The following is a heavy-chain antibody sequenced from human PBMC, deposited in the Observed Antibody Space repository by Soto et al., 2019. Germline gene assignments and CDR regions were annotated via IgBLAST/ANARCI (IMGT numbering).Heavy chain of an antibody. V-gene: IGHV4-39*01. J-gene: IGHJ4*02. D-gene: IGHD1-1*01. CDR2: SSYGGIT. CDR1: GGSISSTSYY. Sequence: SQTLSLTCTVSGGSISSTSYYWGWIRQPPGTRLEWIGSSSYGGITYHNPSLKSRVTISIDTSKSHFSLRLTSVTAADTAVYYCGRHRRETGTYAQPLDYWGQGTLVTVSS. CDR3: GRHRRETGTYAQPLDY.